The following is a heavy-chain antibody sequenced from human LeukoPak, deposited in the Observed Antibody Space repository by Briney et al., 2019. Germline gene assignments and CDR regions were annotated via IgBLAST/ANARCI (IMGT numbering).Heavy chain of an antibody. J-gene: IGHJ4*02. CDR1: GYTFTSYG. Sequence: ASVKVSCKASGYTFTSYGISWVRQVPGQGLEWMGWISAYNGNTYYAQKLQGRVIMTTDTSTSTAYMELRSLRSDDTAVYYCARDRQDDSNLDYWGQGTLVTVSS. V-gene: IGHV1-18*01. CDR3: ARDRQDDSNLDY. CDR2: ISAYNGNT. D-gene: IGHD4-11*01.